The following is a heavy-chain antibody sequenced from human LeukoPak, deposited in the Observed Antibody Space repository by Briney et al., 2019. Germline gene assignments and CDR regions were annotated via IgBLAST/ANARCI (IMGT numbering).Heavy chain of an antibody. V-gene: IGHV3-48*01. Sequence: GGSLRLSCAASGFTFSSYSMNWVRQAPGKGLEWVSYISSSSSTIYYADSVKGRFTISRDNAKNSLYLQMNSLRAEDTAVYYCARERTIFGVVITTPFDYWGQGTLVTVSS. CDR1: GFTFSSYS. D-gene: IGHD3-3*01. CDR3: ARERTIFGVVITTPFDY. J-gene: IGHJ4*02. CDR2: ISSSSSTI.